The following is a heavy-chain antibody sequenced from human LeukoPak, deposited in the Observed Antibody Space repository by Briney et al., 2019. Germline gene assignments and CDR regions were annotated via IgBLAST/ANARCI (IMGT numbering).Heavy chain of an antibody. CDR2: ISSSGSTI. Sequence: GGSLRLSCAASGFTFSSYEMNWVRQAPGKGLEWVSYISSSGSTIYYADSVKGRFTISRDNAKNSLYLQMNSLRAEDTAVYYCARDFCSSGLKFDYWGQGTLVTVSS. V-gene: IGHV3-48*03. D-gene: IGHD6-19*01. CDR3: ARDFCSSGLKFDY. CDR1: GFTFSSYE. J-gene: IGHJ4*02.